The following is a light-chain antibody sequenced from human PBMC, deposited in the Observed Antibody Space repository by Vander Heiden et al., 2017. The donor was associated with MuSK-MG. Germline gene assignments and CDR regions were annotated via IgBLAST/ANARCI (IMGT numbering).Light chain of an antibody. CDR3: QQRIGWPPA. V-gene: IGKV3-11*01. CDR1: QNVNNY. Sequence: EIVLTQSPDTLSLSPGERATLSCKASQNVNNYLAWYQHKPGQAPRLLISETSNRANGIPPRFSGSGSGTDFTLTISRLEPEDFGVYYCQQRIGWPPAFGPGTKVEIK. CDR2: ETS. J-gene: IGKJ3*01.